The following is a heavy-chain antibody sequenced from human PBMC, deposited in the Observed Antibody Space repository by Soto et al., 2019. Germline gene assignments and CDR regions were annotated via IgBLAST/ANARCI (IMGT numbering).Heavy chain of an antibody. CDR2: IWYDGSNK. V-gene: IGHV3-33*01. D-gene: IGHD3-22*01. J-gene: IGHJ4*02. CDR3: ARRSRGYYYDSSGSGPLTTQHFDY. CDR1: GFTFSSYG. Sequence: PGGSLRLSCAASGFTFSSYGMHWVRQAPGKGLEWVAVIWYDGSNKYYADSVKGRFTISRDNSKNTLYLQMNSLRAEDTAVYYCARRSRGYYYDSSGSGPLTTQHFDYWGQGTLVTVSS.